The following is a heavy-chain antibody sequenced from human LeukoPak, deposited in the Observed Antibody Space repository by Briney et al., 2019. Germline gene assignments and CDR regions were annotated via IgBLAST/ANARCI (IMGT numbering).Heavy chain of an antibody. J-gene: IGHJ6*03. Sequence: PGGSLRLSCAASGFTFSSYSMNWVRQAPGKGLEWVSSISSSSSYIYYADSVKGRFTISRDNAKNSLYLQMNSLRAEDTAVYYCAKDHFNPSDMIVVGGEYYYYYMDVWGKGTTVTISS. CDR2: ISSSSSYI. CDR1: GFTFSSYS. CDR3: AKDHFNPSDMIVVGGEYYYYYMDV. D-gene: IGHD3-22*01. V-gene: IGHV3-21*01.